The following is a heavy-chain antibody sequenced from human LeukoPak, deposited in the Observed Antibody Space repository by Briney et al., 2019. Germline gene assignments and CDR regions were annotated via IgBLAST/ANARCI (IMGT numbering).Heavy chain of an antibody. D-gene: IGHD2-15*01. V-gene: IGHV4-34*01. J-gene: IGHJ2*01. Sequence: PSEILSLTCAVYGGSFSGYYWSWIRQPPGKGLEWIGEINHSGSTNYNPSLKSRVTISVDTSKNQFSLKLSSVTAADTAVYYCARAPVVVAATAYWYFDLWGRGTLVTVSS. CDR1: GGSFSGYY. CDR3: ARAPVVVAATAYWYFDL. CDR2: INHSGST.